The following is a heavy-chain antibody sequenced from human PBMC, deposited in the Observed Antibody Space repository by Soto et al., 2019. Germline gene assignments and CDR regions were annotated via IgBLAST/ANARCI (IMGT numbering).Heavy chain of an antibody. J-gene: IGHJ4*02. CDR3: ARGGTSTTYWGPFYN. V-gene: IGHV3-74*01. Sequence: EVQLVESGGGLVQPGGSLRLSCAGSGFTFSGYWMQWVRQAPGKGPVWVSRLNPNGTYTTNADSVKGRFTISRDNAKNTVYLQMNSLRADDTAVYYCARGGTSTTYWGPFYNWGQGTLVTVSS. CDR2: LNPNGTYT. D-gene: IGHD7-27*01. CDR1: GFTFSGYW.